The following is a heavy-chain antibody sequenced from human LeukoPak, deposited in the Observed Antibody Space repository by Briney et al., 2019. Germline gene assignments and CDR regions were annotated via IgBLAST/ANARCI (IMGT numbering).Heavy chain of an antibody. CDR2: IIPIFGTT. D-gene: IGHD2-2*01. CDR3: ARDLKDIVVVPAATKYNWFDP. J-gene: IGHJ5*02. V-gene: IGHV1-69*13. CDR1: VGTFISYA. Sequence: SVKVSCKASVGTFISYAISWVRQAPGQGLEWMGGIIPIFGTTNYAQKFHGRVTITADESTSTAYMELSSLRSEDTAVYYRARDLKDIVVVPAATKYNWFDPWGQGTLVTVSS.